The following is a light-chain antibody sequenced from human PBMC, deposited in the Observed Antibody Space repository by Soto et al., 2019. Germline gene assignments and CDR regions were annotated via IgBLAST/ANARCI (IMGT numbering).Light chain of an antibody. CDR3: QPRSSWPLT. V-gene: IGKV3-11*01. CDR1: QSVSKF. Sequence: EIVLTQSPATLSLSPGERATLSCRASQSVSKFLAWYQHKPGQAPRLVIYEASNRATGIPARFSGGGSGTDFTLTISSLEPEDVAVYDGQPRSSWPLTFGGGTRVEIK. J-gene: IGKJ4*01. CDR2: EAS.